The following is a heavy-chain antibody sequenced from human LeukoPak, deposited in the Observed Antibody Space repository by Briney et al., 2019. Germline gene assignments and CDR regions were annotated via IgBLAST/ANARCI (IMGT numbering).Heavy chain of an antibody. J-gene: IGHJ6*04. D-gene: IGHD2-15*01. V-gene: IGHV1-69*13. CDR3: ERDQRCSGGRCYPGNYYYYYGMDV. Sequence: SVKVSCKASGATFSSYAVIWLRQAPGQGVECMGGIIPKFGTAYCTQMFQGRGTITADESTSTAYMELRSLRSEDTAVYYCERDQRCSGGRCYPGNYYYYYGMDVWGKGTTVTVSS. CDR1: GATFSSYA. CDR2: IIPKFGTA.